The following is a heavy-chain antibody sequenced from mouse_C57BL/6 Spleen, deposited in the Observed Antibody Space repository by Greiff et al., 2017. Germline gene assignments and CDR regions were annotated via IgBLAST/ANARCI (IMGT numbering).Heavy chain of an antibody. D-gene: IGHD2-3*01. J-gene: IGHJ3*01. CDR2: IYPGDGDT. CDR3: ARCLYDGYYGFAY. CDR1: GYAFSSSW. V-gene: IGHV1-82*01. Sequence: VQLQQSGPELVKPGASVKISCKASGYAFSSSWMNWVKQRPGKGLEWIGRIYPGDGDTNYNGKFKGKATLTADKSSSTAYMQLSSLTSEDSAVYFCARCLYDGYYGFAYWGQGTLVTVSA.